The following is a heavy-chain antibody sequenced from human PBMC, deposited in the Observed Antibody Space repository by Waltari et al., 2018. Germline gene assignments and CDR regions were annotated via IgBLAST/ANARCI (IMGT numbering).Heavy chain of an antibody. CDR3: ARDSHLYYYGSGTTISVVAWFDP. J-gene: IGHJ5*02. CDR1: GGSISSYY. Sequence: QVQLQESGPGLVKPSETLSLTCTVSGGSISSYYWSWIRQPAGKGLEWIGRIYTSGSTNYNPSLKSRVTMSVDTSKNQFSLKLSSVTDADTAVYYCARDSHLYYYGSGTTISVVAWFDPWGQGTLVTVSS. CDR2: IYTSGST. D-gene: IGHD3-10*01. V-gene: IGHV4-4*07.